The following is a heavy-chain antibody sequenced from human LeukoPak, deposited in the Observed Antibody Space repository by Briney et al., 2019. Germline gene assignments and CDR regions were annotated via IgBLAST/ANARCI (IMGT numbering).Heavy chain of an antibody. D-gene: IGHD3-10*01. CDR3: ARGLWFGDENPPYFDY. CDR1: GGSISSSNYY. Sequence: PSQTLSLTCSVSGGSISSSNYYWSWIRQPAGKGLEWIGRIYTSESTNYNPSLKSRVTILEDTSRNQFSLKLSSVTAADTAVYYCARGLWFGDENPPYFDYWGQGILVTVSS. CDR2: IYTSEST. V-gene: IGHV4-61*02. J-gene: IGHJ4*02.